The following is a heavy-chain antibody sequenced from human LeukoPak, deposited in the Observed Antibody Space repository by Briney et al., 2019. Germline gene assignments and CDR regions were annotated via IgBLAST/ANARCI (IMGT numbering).Heavy chain of an antibody. J-gene: IGHJ4*02. CDR1: GFTFSNYW. CDR3: ARDLPVVGAPGFDY. V-gene: IGHV3-7*01. CDR2: IKQDGSEK. D-gene: IGHD1-26*01. Sequence: GGSLRLSCEASGFTFSNYWMSWVSQAPGKGLEWVANIKQDGSEKIYVDSVKGRFTISRDNAKNSLFLQMNSLRVEDTAVYYCARDLPVVGAPGFDYWGQGTLVTVSS.